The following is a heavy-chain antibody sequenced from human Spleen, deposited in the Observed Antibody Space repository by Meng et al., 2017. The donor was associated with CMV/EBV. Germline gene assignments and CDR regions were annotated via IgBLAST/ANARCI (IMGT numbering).Heavy chain of an antibody. CDR3: ALFRGYSYGDLDY. V-gene: IGHV3-30-3*01. CDR2: ISYDGTNK. D-gene: IGHD5-18*01. CDR1: GYTVSNSP. J-gene: IGHJ4*02. Sequence: AVSGYTVSNSPMHWVRQAPGKGLEWVAVISYDGTNKYYSDSVKGRFTISRDNSKNMLSLQMNSLRPEDTAVYYCALFRGYSYGDLDYWGQGTLVTVSS.